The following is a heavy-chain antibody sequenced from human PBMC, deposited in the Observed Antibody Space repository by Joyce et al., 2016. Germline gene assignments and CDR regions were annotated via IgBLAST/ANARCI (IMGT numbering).Heavy chain of an antibody. V-gene: IGHV3-30-3*01. D-gene: IGHD1-26*01. CDR2: MSYSGSNY. Sequence: QVQLVESGGGVVQPGGSIRLSCVGTGFIFSNFAMSWVRQTPGKGLEWVASMSYSGSNYFYTDSVKGRFTISKDDSKSTLYLQMSDLRPEDTAVYYCARDMLSGLDYWGQGTLVTVSS. J-gene: IGHJ4*02. CDR1: GFIFSNFA. CDR3: ARDMLSGLDY.